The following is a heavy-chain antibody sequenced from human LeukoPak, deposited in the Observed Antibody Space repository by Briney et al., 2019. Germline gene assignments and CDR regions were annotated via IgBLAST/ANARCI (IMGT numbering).Heavy chain of an antibody. Sequence: GGSLRLSCAASGFTFSSYGMHWVRQAPGKGLEWVAFIRYDGSNKYYADSVKGRFTISRDNSKNTLYLQMNSLRAEDTAVYYCAKDKAPYYDFWSGYSGFDYWGQGTLVTVSS. D-gene: IGHD3-3*01. CDR2: IRYDGSNK. CDR3: AKDKAPYYDFWSGYSGFDY. V-gene: IGHV3-30*02. J-gene: IGHJ4*02. CDR1: GFTFSSYG.